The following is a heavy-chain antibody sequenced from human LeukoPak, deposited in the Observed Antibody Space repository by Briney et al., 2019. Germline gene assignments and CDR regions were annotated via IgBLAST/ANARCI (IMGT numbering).Heavy chain of an antibody. Sequence: SETLSLTCTVSGGSISSYYWSWIRQPPGKGLEWIGYVYYSGSTNYNPSLKSRVTISVDTSKNQFSLNLNSVTAADTAVYYCARGYYYYYMDVWGKGTTVTVSS. J-gene: IGHJ6*03. CDR1: GGSISSYY. CDR2: VYYSGST. V-gene: IGHV4-59*01. CDR3: ARGYYYYYMDV.